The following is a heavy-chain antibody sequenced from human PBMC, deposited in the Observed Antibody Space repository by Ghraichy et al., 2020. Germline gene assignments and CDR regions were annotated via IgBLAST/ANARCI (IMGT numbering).Heavy chain of an antibody. CDR1: GYTFTSYY. CDR2: INPSGGST. J-gene: IGHJ3*02. V-gene: IGHV1-46*01. Sequence: ASVKVSCKASGYTFTSYYMHWVRQAPGQGLEWMGIINPSGGSTSYAQKFQGRVTMTRDTSTSTVYMELSSLRSEDTAVYYCASLYYYDSSGYYPRPNNAFDIWGQGTMVTVSS. D-gene: IGHD3-22*01. CDR3: ASLYYYDSSGYYPRPNNAFDI.